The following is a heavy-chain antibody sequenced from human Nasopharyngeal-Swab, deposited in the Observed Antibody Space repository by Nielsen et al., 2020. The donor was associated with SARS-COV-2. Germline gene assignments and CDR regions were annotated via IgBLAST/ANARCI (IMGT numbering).Heavy chain of an antibody. CDR1: GYTFTSYG. CDR2: ISAYNGNT. CDR3: AREMDLGRAFDY. J-gene: IGHJ4*02. V-gene: IGHV1-18*01. D-gene: IGHD3/OR15-3a*01. Sequence: ASAKVSCKASGYTFTSYGISWVRQAPGQGLEWMGWISAYNGNTTYAQKLQGRVTMTTDTSTSTAYMELRSLRSDDTAVYYCAREMDLGRAFDYWGQGTLVTVSS.